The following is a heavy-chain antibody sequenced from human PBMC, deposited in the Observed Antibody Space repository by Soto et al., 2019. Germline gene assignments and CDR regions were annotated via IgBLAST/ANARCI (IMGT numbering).Heavy chain of an antibody. CDR1: GGSISSYY. D-gene: IGHD3-22*01. CDR3: ATSTVITACYDYYYMDV. J-gene: IGHJ6*03. Sequence: SETLSLTCTVSGGSISSYYWSWIRQPPGKGLEWIGYIYYSGSTNYNPSLKSRVTISVDTSKNQFSLKLSSVTAADTAVYYCATSTVITACYDYYYMDVWGKGTTVTVS. CDR2: IYYSGST. V-gene: IGHV4-59*01.